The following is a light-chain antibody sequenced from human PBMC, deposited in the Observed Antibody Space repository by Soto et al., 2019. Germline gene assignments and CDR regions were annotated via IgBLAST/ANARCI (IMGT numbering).Light chain of an antibody. CDR3: QQTKGFPFS. Sequence: DIQMTQSPSSLSASVGGGVTITCRASQDLGTYVAWYQQIPGKAPKLLISGASTLHSGVPLRFRGSGSGTDFTLTVSGLQPEDFATYYCQQTKGFPFSFGGGTTVDIK. V-gene: IGKV1-12*01. CDR1: QDLGTY. J-gene: IGKJ4*01. CDR2: GAS.